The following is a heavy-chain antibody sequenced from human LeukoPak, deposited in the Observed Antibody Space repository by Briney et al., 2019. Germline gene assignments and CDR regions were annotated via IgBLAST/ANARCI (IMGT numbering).Heavy chain of an antibody. CDR3: AKDIGVGYCNGCLFDY. CDR1: GFAFSSYG. CDR2: ISWDGDST. D-gene: IGHD2-15*01. J-gene: IGHJ4*02. Sequence: GGSLRLSCAASGFAFSSYGMHWVRQAPGKGLEWVSLISWDGDSTYYADSVKGRFTISRDNSKNSLYLQMNSLRTEDTALYYCAKDIGVGYCNGCLFDYWGQGTLVTVSS. V-gene: IGHV3-43*02.